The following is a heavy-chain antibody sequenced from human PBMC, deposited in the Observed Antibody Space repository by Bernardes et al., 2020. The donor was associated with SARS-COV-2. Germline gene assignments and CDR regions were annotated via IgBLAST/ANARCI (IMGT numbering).Heavy chain of an antibody. CDR1: GFRFSSYG. Sequence: ASVKVSCKTSGFRFSSYGFSWVRQAPGQGLEWMGWISTDNGKTNYAQQFQGRVTMTTDTSTSTAYMELRSLISDDTAVYYCARDDRLGWDVAFDSWGQGTLVTVSS. CDR2: ISTDNGKT. CDR3: ARDDRLGWDVAFDS. V-gene: IGHV1-18*01. J-gene: IGHJ4*02. D-gene: IGHD6-19*01.